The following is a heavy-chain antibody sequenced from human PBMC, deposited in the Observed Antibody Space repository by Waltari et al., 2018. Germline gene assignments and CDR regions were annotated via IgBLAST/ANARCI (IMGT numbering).Heavy chain of an antibody. V-gene: IGHV4-39*02. CDR2: IYYTGNA. J-gene: IGHJ4*02. CDR1: GGSVGTGTNY. Sequence: QLQLQESGPGLVKPSETLSLTCTVSGGSVGTGTNYWGWTRQPPGTGPEWIGTIYYTGNAYYNPSLKSRTTMSVDTSRNQFSLKLTSVTAADTAVYYCARELAAGGATGYWGQGTLVTVSS. CDR3: ARELAAGGATGY. D-gene: IGHD1-26*01.